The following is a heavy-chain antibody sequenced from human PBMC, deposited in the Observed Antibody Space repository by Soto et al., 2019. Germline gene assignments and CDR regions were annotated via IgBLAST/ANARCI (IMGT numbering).Heavy chain of an antibody. Sequence: EVQLVESGGGLVKPGGSLRLSCAASDFSISNAWMNWVRQAPGKGLEWVGRIKTRSEGEATDYAAPLKDRFTISRDDSKTTLFLQMNRLKPADTAVYYCTTGSVEGVWGQGATVIVSS. J-gene: IGHJ6*02. V-gene: IGHV3-15*07. D-gene: IGHD2-15*01. CDR2: IKTRSEGEAT. CDR1: DFSISNAW. CDR3: TTGSVEGV.